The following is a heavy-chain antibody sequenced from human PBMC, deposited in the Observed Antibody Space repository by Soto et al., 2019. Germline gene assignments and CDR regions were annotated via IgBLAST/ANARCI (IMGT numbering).Heavy chain of an antibody. CDR2: IYYSGST. Sequence: NPSETLSLTCTVSGGSISSGGYYWSWIRQHPGKGLEWIGYIYYSGSTYYNPSLKSRVTISVDTSKNQFSLKLSSVTAADTAVYYCARDRDYYDSSGYYREGLFDYWGQGTLVTVSS. V-gene: IGHV4-31*03. D-gene: IGHD3-22*01. CDR3: ARDRDYYDSSGYYREGLFDY. CDR1: GGSISSGGYY. J-gene: IGHJ4*02.